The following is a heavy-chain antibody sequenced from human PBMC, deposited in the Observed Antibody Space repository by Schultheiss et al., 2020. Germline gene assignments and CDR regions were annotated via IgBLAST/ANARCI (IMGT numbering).Heavy chain of an antibody. D-gene: IGHD5-18*01. CDR1: GFTFSSYA. CDR2: ISSSSSYI. V-gene: IGHV3-21*01. CDR3: ARLRDTAMASP. J-gene: IGHJ5*02. Sequence: GESLKISCAASGFTFSSYAMHWVRQAPGKGLEWVSSISSSSSYIYYADSVKGRFTISRDNAKNSLYLQMNSLRAEDTAVYYCARLRDTAMASPWGQGTLVTVSS.